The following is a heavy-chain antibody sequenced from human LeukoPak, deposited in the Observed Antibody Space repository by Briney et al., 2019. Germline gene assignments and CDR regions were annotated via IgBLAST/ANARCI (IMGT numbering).Heavy chain of an antibody. CDR3: AVGDSSGYYWVFDY. CDR2: FDPEDGET. D-gene: IGHD3-22*01. Sequence: GASVKVSCMVSGYTLTELSMHWVRQAPGKGLEWMGGFDPEDGETIYAQKFQGRVTMTEDTSTDTAYMELSSLRSEDTAVYYCAVGDSSGYYWVFDYWGQGTLVTVSS. J-gene: IGHJ4*02. V-gene: IGHV1-24*01. CDR1: GYTLTELS.